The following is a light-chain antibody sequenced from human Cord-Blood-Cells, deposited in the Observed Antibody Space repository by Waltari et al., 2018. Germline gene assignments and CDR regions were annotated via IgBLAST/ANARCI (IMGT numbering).Light chain of an antibody. J-gene: IGLJ1*01. V-gene: IGLV3-25*03. Sequence: SYELTQPPSVSVSPGQTARITCSGDALPKQYAYWYPQKPGQAPGLVIYRDSERHSGIPGRFSGSSSGTTVTLTISGVQAEDEADYYCQSADSSGTYPYVVGTGTKVTVL. CDR1: ALPKQY. CDR2: RDS. CDR3: QSADSSGTYPYV.